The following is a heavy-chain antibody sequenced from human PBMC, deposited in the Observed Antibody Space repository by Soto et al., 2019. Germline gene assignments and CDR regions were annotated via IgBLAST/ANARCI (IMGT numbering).Heavy chain of an antibody. CDR3: AHRPTPRFFDHQSWFDP. CDR2: IYWNDDQ. V-gene: IGHV2-5*01. CDR1: GFSLSTSGVG. Sequence: QITLKESGPTLVKPTQTLTLTCTFSGFSLSTSGVGVGWIRQPPGKALEWLALIYWNDDQRYSPSLKSRLTIAKDASKNPVVLTMTNMDPVHTATYYCAHRPTPRFFDHQSWFDPWGQGTLVTVSS. D-gene: IGHD3-3*01. J-gene: IGHJ5*02.